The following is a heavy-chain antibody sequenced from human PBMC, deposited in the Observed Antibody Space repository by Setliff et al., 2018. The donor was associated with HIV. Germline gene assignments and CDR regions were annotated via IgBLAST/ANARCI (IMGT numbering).Heavy chain of an antibody. CDR1: LGSISSSYSHY. Sequence: SENLSLTCTVTLGSISSSYSHYWAWIRQPPGKGLEWIGHIFHTGYSIYSPSLKSRVTMSVDTSKNEFSLKMTSVIAADAAVYFCARLAATYGNHRFDYWGQGVPVTVSS. V-gene: IGHV4-39*01. J-gene: IGHJ4*02. CDR3: ARLAATYGNHRFDY. CDR2: IFHTGYS. D-gene: IGHD1-1*01.